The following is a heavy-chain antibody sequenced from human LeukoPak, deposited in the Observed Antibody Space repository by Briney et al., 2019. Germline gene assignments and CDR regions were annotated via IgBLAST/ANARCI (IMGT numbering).Heavy chain of an antibody. V-gene: IGHV4-38-2*02. CDR1: GYSISRGYY. J-gene: IGHJ5*02. CDR2: IYHSGST. Sequence: SETLSLTCTVSGYSISRGYYWGWIRQPPGKGLEWIGNIYHSGSTYYNPSLKSRVTISVDTSKNQVSLKLSSVTAADTAVYYCARAYRYFPKYNWFDPWGQGALVTVSS. CDR3: ARAYRYFPKYNWFDP. D-gene: IGHD5-18*01.